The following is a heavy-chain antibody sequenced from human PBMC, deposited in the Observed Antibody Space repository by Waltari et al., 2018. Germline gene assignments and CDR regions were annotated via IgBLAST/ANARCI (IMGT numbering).Heavy chain of an antibody. CDR3: AKGGMTGSPFYGMDV. V-gene: IGHV3-43*01. Sequence: EVQLVESGGVVVQPGGSLRLSCAASGFTFDDYTMHWVRQAPGKGLEWVSLISWDGGSTYYADSVKGRFTISRDNSKNSLYLQMNSLRTEDTALYYCAKGGMTGSPFYGMDVWGQGTTVTVSS. CDR1: GFTFDDYT. CDR2: ISWDGGST. D-gene: IGHD3-9*01. J-gene: IGHJ6*02.